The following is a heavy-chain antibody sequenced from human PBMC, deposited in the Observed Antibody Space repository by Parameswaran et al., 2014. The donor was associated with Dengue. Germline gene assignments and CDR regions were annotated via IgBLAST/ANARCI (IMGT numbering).Heavy chain of an antibody. D-gene: IGHD2-15*01. J-gene: IGHJ6*02. CDR3: VRDRYSRYCGDTSCLWGHYGMDV. CDR2: ISVSGGIT. V-gene: IGHV3-23*01. Sequence: RWIRQPPGKGLEWVSAISVSGGITYYADSVKGRFTISRDNSKSTLYLQMDSLRADDTAVYYCVRDRYSRYCGDTSCLWGHYGMDVWGQGTTVTVSS.